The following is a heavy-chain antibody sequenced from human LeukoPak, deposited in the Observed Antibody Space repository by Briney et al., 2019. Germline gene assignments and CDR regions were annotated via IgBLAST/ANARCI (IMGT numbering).Heavy chain of an antibody. V-gene: IGHV4-39*01. CDR2: IYYGGST. Sequence: PSETLSLTCTVSGGSISSSSYYWGWIRQPPGKGLEWIGSIYYGGSTYYNPSIKSRVTISVDTSKNQFSLKLSFVSAADTAVYYCASLNFAGIGVISTAPRRFDPWGQGTLVTVSS. D-gene: IGHD2/OR15-2a*01. CDR1: GGSISSSSYY. CDR3: ASLNFAGIGVISTAPRRFDP. J-gene: IGHJ5*02.